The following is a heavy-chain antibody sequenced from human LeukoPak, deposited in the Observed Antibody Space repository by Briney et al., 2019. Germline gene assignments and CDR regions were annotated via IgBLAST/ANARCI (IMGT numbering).Heavy chain of an antibody. Sequence: GGSLRLSCAASGFTFRDYYMSWIRQAPGKGLEWVSYISSSGSTIYYADSVKGRFTISRDNAKNSLYLQMNSLRAEDTAVYYCARDMDPTPFDYWGQGTLVTVSS. V-gene: IGHV3-11*01. J-gene: IGHJ4*02. D-gene: IGHD2-2*03. CDR1: GFTFRDYY. CDR3: ARDMDPTPFDY. CDR2: ISSSGSTI.